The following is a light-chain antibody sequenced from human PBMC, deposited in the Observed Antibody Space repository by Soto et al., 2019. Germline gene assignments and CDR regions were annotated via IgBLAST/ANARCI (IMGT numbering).Light chain of an antibody. CDR2: GAS. Sequence: EIVMTQSPATLSVSPGERATLSCRASQSVSSNLARYQQKPGQAPRLLIYGASTRATGIPARFSGSGSGTECPLTISSLQSEDFAVYYCQQDNNWPRTFGQGTKVEI. CDR1: QSVSSN. J-gene: IGKJ1*01. CDR3: QQDNNWPRT. V-gene: IGKV3-15*01.